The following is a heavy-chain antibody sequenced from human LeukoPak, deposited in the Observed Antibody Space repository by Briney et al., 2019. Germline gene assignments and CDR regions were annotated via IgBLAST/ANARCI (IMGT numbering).Heavy chain of an antibody. CDR3: ASEPGNYGSGSYYPDY. D-gene: IGHD3-10*01. V-gene: IGHV4-38-2*02. CDR1: GYSISSGYY. Sequence: PSETLSLTCTVSGYSISSGYYWGWIRQPPGKGLEWIGSIYHSGSTYYNPSLKSRVTISVDTSKNQFSLKLSSVTAADTAVYYCASEPGNYGSGSYYPDYWGQGTLVTVSS. J-gene: IGHJ4*02. CDR2: IYHSGST.